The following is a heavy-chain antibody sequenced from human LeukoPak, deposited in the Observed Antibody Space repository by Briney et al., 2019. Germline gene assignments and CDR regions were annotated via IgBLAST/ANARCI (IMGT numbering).Heavy chain of an antibody. CDR1: GFTFSSYW. D-gene: IGHD6-6*01. CDR2: IKQHGSEE. Sequence: GGSLRLSCAASGFTFSSYWMSWVRQAPGKGLEWVANIKQHGSEEYYVDSVNGRFTISRDNAKNSVYLQMNSLRAEDTAVYYCARRSTSWDYFDYWGQGILVTVSS. V-gene: IGHV3-7*01. CDR3: ARRSTSWDYFDY. J-gene: IGHJ4*02.